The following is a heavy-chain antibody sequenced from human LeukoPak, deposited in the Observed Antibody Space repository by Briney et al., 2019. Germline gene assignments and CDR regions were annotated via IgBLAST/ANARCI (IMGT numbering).Heavy chain of an antibody. V-gene: IGHV3-48*03. CDR3: ARVPAYSAGTGWLDP. Sequence: PGGSLRLSCAASGFTFSSYEMNWVRQAPGKGLDWVSSISGTGSTIYYADSVKGRFTISRDNAKNSLYLQMNSLRVEDTAVYYCARVPAYSAGTGWLDPWGQGTLVTVSS. CDR1: GFTFSSYE. CDR2: ISGTGSTI. J-gene: IGHJ5*02. D-gene: IGHD1-1*01.